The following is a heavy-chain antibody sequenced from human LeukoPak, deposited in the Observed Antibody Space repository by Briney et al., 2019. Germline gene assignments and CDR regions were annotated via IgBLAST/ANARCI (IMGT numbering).Heavy chain of an antibody. J-gene: IGHJ6*02. CDR3: ARCRRGYCSGTSCYRVYYYGMDV. CDR2: IIPIFGTA. Sequence: ASVKVSCKASGGTFSSYAISWVRQAPGQGLEWMGGIIPIFGTANYAQKFQGRVTITADESTSTAYMELSSLRSEDTAVYYCARCRRGYCSGTSCYRVYYYGMDVWGQGTTVTVSS. D-gene: IGHD2-2*01. V-gene: IGHV1-69*13. CDR1: GGTFSSYA.